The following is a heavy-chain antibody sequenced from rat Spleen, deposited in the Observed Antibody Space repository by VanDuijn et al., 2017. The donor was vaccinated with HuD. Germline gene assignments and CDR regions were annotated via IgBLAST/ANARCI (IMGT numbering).Heavy chain of an antibody. CDR3: TTRYYSGNWFAY. Sequence: EVQLVESGGGLVQPGRSLKLSCAASGFTFSNYGMAWVRQAPTKGLEWVASITNSGGSTYYRDSVKGRFTISRDNAKSTLYLQMDSLRSEDTATYYCTTRYYSGNWFAYWGQGTLVTVSS. J-gene: IGHJ3*01. D-gene: IGHD1-1*01. V-gene: IGHV5-27*01. CDR1: GFTFSNYG. CDR2: ITNSGGST.